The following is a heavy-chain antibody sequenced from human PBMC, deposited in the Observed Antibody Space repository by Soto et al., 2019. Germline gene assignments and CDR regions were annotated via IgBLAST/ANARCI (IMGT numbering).Heavy chain of an antibody. CDR3: ARGGDVGLVTAPLDH. V-gene: IGHV1-69*10. Sequence: TSVKVSCKASGGTFSSYTISWVRQAPGQGLEWVGWIIPNHGISNYAQTFQGSVTMTTDKSTSTAYMDVSSLRSEDTAVYYFARGGDVGLVTAPLDHWGQGTLVTVSS. J-gene: IGHJ5*02. D-gene: IGHD2-21*02. CDR2: IIPNHGIS. CDR1: GGTFSSYT.